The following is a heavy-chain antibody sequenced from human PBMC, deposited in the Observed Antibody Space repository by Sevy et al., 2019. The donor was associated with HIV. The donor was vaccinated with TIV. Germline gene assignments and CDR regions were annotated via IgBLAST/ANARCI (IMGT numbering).Heavy chain of an antibody. V-gene: IGHV1-24*01. CDR3: AATREYYDENSGYFDY. CDR2: FDPEDGET. CDR1: GYTLTNLA. Sequence: ASVKVSCKVSGYTLTNLAMHWVRQAPGQGLEWMGRFDPEDGETINEQKFQGRLTMNEDTSSDTAYMQLNSLRSEHTAVYYCAATREYYDENSGYFDYWGQGTLVTVSS. J-gene: IGHJ4*02. D-gene: IGHD3-22*01.